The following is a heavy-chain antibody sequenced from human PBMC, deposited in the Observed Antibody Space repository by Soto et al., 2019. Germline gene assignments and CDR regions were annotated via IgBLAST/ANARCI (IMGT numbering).Heavy chain of an antibody. CDR2: INHGGTT. D-gene: IGHD3-10*01. CDR3: ARGGAQAFRGSGTYDFGYGMDV. CDR1: GGSLRGYN. J-gene: IGHJ6*02. Sequence: QVQLQQWGAGLLKPSETLSLSCAVSGGSLRGYNWNWIRQSPGKGLEWIGEINHGGTTNYNPSLNSRVIISVDTSKNQFSLKLNSVSAADTAVYFCARGGAQAFRGSGTYDFGYGMDVWGQGIAVTVSS. V-gene: IGHV4-34*02.